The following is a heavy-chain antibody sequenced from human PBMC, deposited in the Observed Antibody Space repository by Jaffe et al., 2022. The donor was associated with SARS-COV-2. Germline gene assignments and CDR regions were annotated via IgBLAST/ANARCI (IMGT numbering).Heavy chain of an antibody. Sequence: QAQVVQSGAEVKKPGASVKVSCKTSGYRFTSYPMHWVRQAPGQRLEWMGLINPGNGDTKYSQKFQGRVTISTDTSARTAYMELSSLRSEDTAVIYCARGNWNYLDYWGQGTLVTVSS. D-gene: IGHD1-20*01. CDR1: GYRFTSYP. CDR3: ARGNWNYLDY. CDR2: INPGNGDT. J-gene: IGHJ4*02. V-gene: IGHV1-3*01.